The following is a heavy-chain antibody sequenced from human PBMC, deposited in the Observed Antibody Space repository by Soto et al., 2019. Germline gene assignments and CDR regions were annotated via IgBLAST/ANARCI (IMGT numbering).Heavy chain of an antibody. CDR3: ARDIGYCRSGTCYREWFDP. Sequence: QVQLVQSGAEVKKPGASVKVSCKASGYTFTTHGISWVRQAPGQGLEWMGWVSGDNGHTNYAQSLQGRVTMTTDPSTSTAYMELRSLRSEGTAVYYCARDIGYCRSGTCYREWFDPWGQGTLVTVSS. CDR2: VSGDNGHT. V-gene: IGHV1-18*01. D-gene: IGHD2-15*01. CDR1: GYTFTTHG. J-gene: IGHJ5*02.